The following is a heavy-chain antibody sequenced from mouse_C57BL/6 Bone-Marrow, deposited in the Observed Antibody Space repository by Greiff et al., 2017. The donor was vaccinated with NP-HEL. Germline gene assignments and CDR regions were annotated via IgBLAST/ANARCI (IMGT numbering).Heavy chain of an antibody. CDR2: IYPSDSET. V-gene: IGHV1-61*01. CDR3: ERLSSAGYWYFDV. Sequence: QVQLQQPGAGLVRPGASVKLSCKASGYTFPSSWMNWVKQRPGQGLEWIGKIYPSDSETHYNQKFKDKATLTVDKSSSTAYMQLSSLTSEYSAVYDCERLSSAGYWYFDVWGTGTTVTVSS. CDR1: GYTFPSSW. D-gene: IGHD6-1*01. J-gene: IGHJ1*03.